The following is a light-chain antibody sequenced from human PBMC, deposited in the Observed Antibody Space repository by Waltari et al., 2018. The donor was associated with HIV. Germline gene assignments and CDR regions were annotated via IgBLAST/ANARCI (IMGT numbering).Light chain of an antibody. Sequence: QAVVTQEPSLTVSPGGTVTLTCGSSIGAVTTSHYPYWFHQKPDQAPRTLIYDTSYKHSWTPARFSGSLLGGKAALTLSGAQPEDEADYYCLLYYSGARVFGGGTRLTVL. CDR3: LLYYSGARV. CDR1: IGAVTTSHY. CDR2: DTS. V-gene: IGLV7-46*01. J-gene: IGLJ2*01.